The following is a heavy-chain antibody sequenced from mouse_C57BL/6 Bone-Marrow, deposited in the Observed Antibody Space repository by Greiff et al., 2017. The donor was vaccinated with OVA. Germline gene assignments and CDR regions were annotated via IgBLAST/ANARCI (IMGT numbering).Heavy chain of an antibody. CDR3: ARAYGSSLYYFDY. J-gene: IGHJ2*01. Sequence: VQLQQPGAELVKPGASVKLSCTASGYTFTSYWMHWVKQRPGQGLEWIGMIHPNSGSTNYNEKFKSKAPLTVDKSSSTAYMQLSSLTSEDSAVYYCARAYGSSLYYFDYWGQGTTLTVSS. D-gene: IGHD1-1*01. CDR1: GYTFTSYW. CDR2: IHPNSGST. V-gene: IGHV1-64*01.